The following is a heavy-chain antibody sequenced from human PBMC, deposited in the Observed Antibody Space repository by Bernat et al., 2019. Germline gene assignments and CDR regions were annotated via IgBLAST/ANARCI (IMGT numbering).Heavy chain of an antibody. D-gene: IGHD2-15*01. CDR1: GGSISSSNW. Sequence: QVQLQESGPGLVKPSQTLSLTCTVSGGSISSSNWWSWVRQPPGKGLEWIGEIYHSGSTNYNPSLKSRVTISVDKSKNQFSLKLSSVTAADTAVYYCARGTPYCSGGSCYADAFDIWGQGTMVTVSS. CDR2: IYHSGST. CDR3: ARGTPYCSGGSCYADAFDI. V-gene: IGHV4-4*02. J-gene: IGHJ3*02.